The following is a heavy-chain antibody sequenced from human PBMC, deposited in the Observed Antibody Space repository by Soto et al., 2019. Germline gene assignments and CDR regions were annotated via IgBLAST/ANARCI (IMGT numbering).Heavy chain of an antibody. D-gene: IGHD1-1*01. CDR2: IYWNDDK. CDR1: GFSLSTSGVG. Sequence: SGPTLVKPTQTLTLTCTFSGFSLSTSGVGVGWIRQPPGKALEWLALIYWNDDKRYSPSLKSRLTITKDTSKNQVVLTMTNMDPVDTATYYCAHRRTIPTGGVDAFDIWGQGTMVTVSS. J-gene: IGHJ3*02. V-gene: IGHV2-5*01. CDR3: AHRRTIPTGGVDAFDI.